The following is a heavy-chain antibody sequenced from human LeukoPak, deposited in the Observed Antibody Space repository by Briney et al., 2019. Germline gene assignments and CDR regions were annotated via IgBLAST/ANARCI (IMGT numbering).Heavy chain of an antibody. CDR1: GFILRSYA. V-gene: IGHV3-23*01. CDR2: ISGSGGST. Sequence: GGSLRLSCAASGFILRSYAMSWVRQAPGKGLEWVSGISGSGGSTYYSDSVKGRFTISRDNSKNTLYLQMNSLGAGDTAVYYCAKDFDRASLDYWGQGTLVTVSS. D-gene: IGHD6-6*01. J-gene: IGHJ4*02. CDR3: AKDFDRASLDY.